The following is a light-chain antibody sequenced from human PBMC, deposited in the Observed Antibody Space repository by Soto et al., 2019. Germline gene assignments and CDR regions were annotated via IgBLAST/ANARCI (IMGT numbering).Light chain of an antibody. CDR3: QQYDDWPLT. Sequence: EKVMTQSPATLSVSPGERATLSCRASENVKTRLVWYQQKSGQAPRLLIYDAFTRATGIPARFSGSASGTEFTLTISSLQSEDSAVYYCQQYDDWPLTFGGGTKVEIK. J-gene: IGKJ4*01. CDR2: DAF. CDR1: ENVKTR. V-gene: IGKV3-15*01.